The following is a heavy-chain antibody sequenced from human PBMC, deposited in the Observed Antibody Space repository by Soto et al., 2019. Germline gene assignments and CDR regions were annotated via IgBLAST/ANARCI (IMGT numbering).Heavy chain of an antibody. CDR3: ASQSGPGYYYGMDV. V-gene: IGHV3-66*04. CDR2: IYSGGST. D-gene: IGHD1-26*01. Sequence: GGSLRLSCAASGFTYRRYDMTWVRQVPGKGLEWVSVIYSGGSTYYADSVKGRFTISRDNSKNTLYLQMNSLRAEDTAVYYCASQSGPGYYYGMDVWGQGTTVTVSS. J-gene: IGHJ6*02. CDR1: GFTYRRYD.